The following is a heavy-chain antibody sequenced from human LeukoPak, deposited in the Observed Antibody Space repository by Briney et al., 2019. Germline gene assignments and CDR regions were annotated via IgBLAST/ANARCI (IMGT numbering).Heavy chain of an antibody. CDR1: GYTFTSYG. CDR3: ARADSSGYYPEYFQH. CDR2: ISAYNGNT. D-gene: IGHD3-22*01. Sequence: GASVKVSGKASGYTFTSYGISWVRQAPGQGLEWMGWISAYNGNTNYAQKLQGRVTMTTDTSTSTAYMELRSLRSDDTAVYYCARADSSGYYPEYFQHWGQGTLVTVSS. J-gene: IGHJ1*01. V-gene: IGHV1-18*01.